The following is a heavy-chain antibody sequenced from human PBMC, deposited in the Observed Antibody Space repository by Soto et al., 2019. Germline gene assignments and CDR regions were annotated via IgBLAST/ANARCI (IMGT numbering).Heavy chain of an antibody. V-gene: IGHV4-30-2*01. CDR2: IYHSGST. CDR1: GGSISSGGYS. CDR3: ARGMTTLTTLAY. D-gene: IGHD4-4*01. J-gene: IGHJ4*02. Sequence: ASETLSLTCAVSGGSISSGGYSWSWIRQPPGKGLEWIGYIYHSGSTYYNPSLKSRVTISVDRSKNQFSLKLSSVIAADTAVYYCARGMTTLTTLAYWGQGTLVTVSS.